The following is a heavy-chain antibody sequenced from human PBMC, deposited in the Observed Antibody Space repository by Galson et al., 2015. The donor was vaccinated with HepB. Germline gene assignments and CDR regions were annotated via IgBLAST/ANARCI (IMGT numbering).Heavy chain of an antibody. D-gene: IGHD4-11*01. V-gene: IGHV3-11*06. CDR3: ARGVDYPQNWFDP. CDR2: ISSSSSYT. J-gene: IGHJ5*02. CDR1: GFTFSDYY. Sequence: SLRLSCAASGFTFSDYYMSWIRQAPGKGLEWVSYISSSSSYTNYADSVKGRFTISRDHAKNSLYLQMNSLRAEDTAVYYCARGVDYPQNWFDPWGQGTLVTVSS.